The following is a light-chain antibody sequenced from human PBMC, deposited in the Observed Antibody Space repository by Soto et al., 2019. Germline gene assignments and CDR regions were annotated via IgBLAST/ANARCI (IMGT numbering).Light chain of an antibody. Sequence: DIQMTQSPSSLSASVGDRVTITCRSSQTIIRYLNWYQQKPGRSPNLLIYAASSLQSGVPSRFSGSGSGTEFTLTISILQPEDFATYDCQQSYSTLFTFGPGTKVDIK. V-gene: IGKV1-39*01. CDR3: QQSYSTLFT. CDR1: QTIIRY. CDR2: AAS. J-gene: IGKJ3*01.